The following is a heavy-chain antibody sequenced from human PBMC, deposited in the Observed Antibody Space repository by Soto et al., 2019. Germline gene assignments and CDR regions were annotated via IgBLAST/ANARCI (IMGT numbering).Heavy chain of an antibody. CDR3: ARVVTPYNWFDP. CDR1: GGTFSSYA. Sequence: SVKVSCKASGGTFSSYAISWVRQAPGQGLEWMGGIIPIFGTANYAQKFQGRVTITADESTSTAYMELSSLRSEDTAVYYCARVVTPYNWFDPWGQGTLVTVSS. CDR2: IIPIFGTA. J-gene: IGHJ5*02. D-gene: IGHD4-4*01. V-gene: IGHV1-69*13.